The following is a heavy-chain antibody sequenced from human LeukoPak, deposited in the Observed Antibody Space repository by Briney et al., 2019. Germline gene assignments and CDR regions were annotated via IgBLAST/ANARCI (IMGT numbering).Heavy chain of an antibody. J-gene: IGHJ4*02. CDR1: GGSISNRNYH. CDR3: ARLSPRSGSRSGSSWVLFDY. V-gene: IGHV4-39*01. Sequence: XETLSLTCTVSGGSISNRNYHWGWLRQPPGRGLEGVGSICSSGSAYYNPSLKSRVTTSIDTSKNQFSLRLTSVPAADTAIYYCARLSPRSGSRSGSSWVLFDYWGQGTVVTVSS. D-gene: IGHD6-13*01. CDR2: ICSSGSA.